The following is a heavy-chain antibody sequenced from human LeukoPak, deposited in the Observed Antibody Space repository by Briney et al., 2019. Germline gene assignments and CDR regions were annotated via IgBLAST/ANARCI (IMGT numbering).Heavy chain of an antibody. Sequence: SETLSLTCAVYGGSFSGYYWSWIRQPPGKGLEWIGEINHSGSTNYNPSLKSRVTISVDTSKNQFSLKLSSVTAADTAVYYCARGFVYYDSSGYYYSGFDYWGQGTLVTVSS. CDR3: ARGFVYYDSSGYYYSGFDY. J-gene: IGHJ4*02. V-gene: IGHV4-34*01. D-gene: IGHD3-22*01. CDR1: GGSFSGYY. CDR2: INHSGST.